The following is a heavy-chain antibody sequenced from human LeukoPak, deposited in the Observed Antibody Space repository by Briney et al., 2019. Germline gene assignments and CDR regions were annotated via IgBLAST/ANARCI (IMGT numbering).Heavy chain of an antibody. CDR3: AKKFRGTTVISGDYFDY. CDR1: GFTFSSYA. J-gene: IGHJ4*02. V-gene: IGHV3-30-3*02. Sequence: LAGGSLRLSCAASGFTFSSYAMHWVRQTPGKGLEWVAVMSSDGSKKYYADSVKGRFTISRDNSKNTLYLQMNSLRAEDTAVYYCAKKFRGTTVISGDYFDYWGQGTLVTVSS. CDR2: MSSDGSKK. D-gene: IGHD4-17*01.